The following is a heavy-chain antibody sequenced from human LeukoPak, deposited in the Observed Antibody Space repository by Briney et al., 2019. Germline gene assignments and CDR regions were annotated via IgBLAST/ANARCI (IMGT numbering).Heavy chain of an antibody. V-gene: IGHV1-69*05. Sequence: GASVKVSCKASGGTFSSYAISWVRQAPGQGLEWMGGIIPIFGTANYAQKFQGRVTITTDESTSTAYMELSSLRSEDTAVYYCASSCSSTSCYPEVRYWGQGTLVTVSS. CDR2: IIPIFGTA. J-gene: IGHJ4*02. CDR1: GGTFSSYA. D-gene: IGHD2-2*01. CDR3: ASSCSSTSCYPEVRY.